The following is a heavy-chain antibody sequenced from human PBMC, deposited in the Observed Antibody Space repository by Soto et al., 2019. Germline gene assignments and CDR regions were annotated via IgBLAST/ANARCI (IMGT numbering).Heavy chain of an antibody. V-gene: IGHV1-18*01. J-gene: IGHJ5*02. Sequence: QVQLVQSGAEVKKPGASVKVSYKASGYTFTSYGISWVRQAPGQGLEWMGWISAYNGNTNYAQKLQGRVTMTTDTSTSTAYMELRSLRSDDTAVYYCARDPQNSSSWYLNWFDPWGQGTLVTVSS. CDR3: ARDPQNSSSWYLNWFDP. CDR1: GYTFTSYG. CDR2: ISAYNGNT. D-gene: IGHD6-13*01.